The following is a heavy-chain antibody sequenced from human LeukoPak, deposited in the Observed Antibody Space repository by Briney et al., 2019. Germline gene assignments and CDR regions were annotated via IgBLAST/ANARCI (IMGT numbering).Heavy chain of an antibody. V-gene: IGHV3-21*01. D-gene: IGHD4-17*01. CDR1: GFTFSSYS. CDR3: ARELLGYGDRDGY. J-gene: IGHJ4*02. CDR2: ISSSSSYI. Sequence: GGSLRLSCAASGFTFSSYSMNWVRQAPGKGLELVSSISSSSSYIYYADSVKGRFTISRDNAKNSLYLQMNSLRAEDTAVYYCARELLGYGDRDGYWGQGTLVTVSS.